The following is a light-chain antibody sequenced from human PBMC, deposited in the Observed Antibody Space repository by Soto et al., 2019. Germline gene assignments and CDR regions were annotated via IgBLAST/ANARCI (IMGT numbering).Light chain of an antibody. CDR3: MQAPRLPS. J-gene: IGKJ4*01. Sequence: EIVMTQTPLSSPVTLGQPTSISCRSSQSLVHSDGNTYLSWLQQRPGQPPRVLIYKVSNRFSGVPGRFPGRWAGTEFTPRIRRVEAEDCGICYCMQAPRLPSFGRGTKVEIK. CDR1: QSLVHSDGNTY. V-gene: IGKV2-24*01. CDR2: KVS.